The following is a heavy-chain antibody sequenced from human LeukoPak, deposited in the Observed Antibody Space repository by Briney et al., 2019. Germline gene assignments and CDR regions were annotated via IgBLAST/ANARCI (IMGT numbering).Heavy chain of an antibody. CDR2: IYTSGST. Sequence: SETLSLTCTVSSGSISSGSYFWSWIRQPAGKGLEWIGRIYTSGSTNYNPSLKSRVTMSVDTSKNQFSLKLSSVTAADTAVYYCARDQGAAGFDYWGQGTLVTVSS. CDR3: ARDQGAAGFDY. J-gene: IGHJ4*02. V-gene: IGHV4-61*02. CDR1: SGSISSGSYF. D-gene: IGHD6-13*01.